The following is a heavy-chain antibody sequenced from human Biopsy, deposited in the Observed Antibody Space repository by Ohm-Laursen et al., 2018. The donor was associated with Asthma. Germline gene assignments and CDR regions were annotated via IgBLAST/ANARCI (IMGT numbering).Heavy chain of an antibody. CDR2: IYSSGST. J-gene: IGHJ4*02. D-gene: IGHD7-27*01. CDR3: ARHWNWGSFFDF. Sequence: GTLSLTCCVYGGSISSFYWSWIRQPPGKGLEWIGYIYSSGSTNYNPSLKSRVTMSADTSKNQFSLNLNSVTAADTALYYCARHWNWGSFFDFWGQGSLVTVSS. CDR1: GGSISSFY. V-gene: IGHV4-59*08.